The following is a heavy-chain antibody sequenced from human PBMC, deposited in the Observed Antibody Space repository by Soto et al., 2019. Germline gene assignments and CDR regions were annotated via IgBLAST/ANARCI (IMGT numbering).Heavy chain of an antibody. CDR3: ARGPGGPDGPGDY. J-gene: IGHJ4*02. CDR2: IIAGNGNT. CDR1: GYTFTSYA. V-gene: IGHV1-3*01. Sequence: QVQLVQSGAEVKKPGASVKVSCKASGYTFTSYAMHWVRQAPGQRLEWMGWIIAGNGNTKYSQKFQGRVTITRDTSASTAYMELSSLRSEDTAVYYCARGPGGPDGPGDYWGQGTLVTVSS. D-gene: IGHD2-15*01.